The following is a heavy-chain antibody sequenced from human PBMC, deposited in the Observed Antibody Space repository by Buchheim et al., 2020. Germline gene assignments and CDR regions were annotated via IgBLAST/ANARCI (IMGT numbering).Heavy chain of an antibody. V-gene: IGHV3-23*01. CDR1: GFTFASYS. Sequence: EVQLLESGGGLVQPGGSLRLSCAASGFTFASYSMSWVRQAPGKGLDWVSTIITSVTYTYYAHSVHGPFTISRDNSNNTLYLQMNSLRAEDTAVYYCAKPWYGSDLGEVFDYWGQGTL. CDR3: AKPWYGSDLGEVFDY. J-gene: IGHJ4*02. CDR2: IITSVTYT. D-gene: IGHD6-19*01.